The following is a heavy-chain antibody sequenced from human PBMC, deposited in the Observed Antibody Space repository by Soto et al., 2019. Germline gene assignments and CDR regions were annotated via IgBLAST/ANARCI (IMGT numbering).Heavy chain of an antibody. CDR3: SIGSWSAETFDV. CDR2: IIPMLTVT. CDR1: GGTFSTYT. J-gene: IGHJ3*01. V-gene: IGHV1-69*02. D-gene: IGHD2-2*01. Sequence: QVHLEQSGAEVKKPGSSVKVSCKAAGGTFSTYTLIWVRQAPGQGLEWMGRIIPMLTVTNSAQNFQGRVTLTADKSTSTAIMELTSLTSDDTAVYYCSIGSWSAETFDVWGQGTMVTVSS.